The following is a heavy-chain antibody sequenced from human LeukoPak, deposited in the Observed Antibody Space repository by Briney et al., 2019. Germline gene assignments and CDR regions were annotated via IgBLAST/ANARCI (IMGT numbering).Heavy chain of an antibody. Sequence: GGSLRLSCAASGFTFSSYGMHWVRQAPGKGLEWVAVIWYDGSNKYYADSVQGRFTISRDNSKNTLYLQINSLRAEDTAVYYCARNIFVGYSGSYLGIDYWGQGTLVTVSS. CDR3: ARNIFVGYSGSYLGIDY. J-gene: IGHJ4*02. D-gene: IGHD1-26*01. V-gene: IGHV3-33*01. CDR2: IWYDGSNK. CDR1: GFTFSSYG.